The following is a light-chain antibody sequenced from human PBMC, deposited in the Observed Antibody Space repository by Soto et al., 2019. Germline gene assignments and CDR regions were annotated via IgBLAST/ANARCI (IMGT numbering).Light chain of an antibody. V-gene: IGKV1-5*03. J-gene: IGKJ1*01. CDR1: QFMSVW. CDR3: QQYNSYWT. CDR2: KAS. Sequence: DIQMTQSPSTLSASVGDRVTITCRASQFMSVWLAWYQQKPGTAPKLLIYKASSLESGVPSRFSGSGSGTEFTLTISSLQPDDFATYYCQQYNSYWTFGQGTKVDIK.